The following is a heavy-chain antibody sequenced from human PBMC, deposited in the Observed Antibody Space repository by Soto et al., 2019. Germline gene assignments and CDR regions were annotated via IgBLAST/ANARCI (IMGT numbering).Heavy chain of an antibody. D-gene: IGHD3-3*01. J-gene: IGHJ5*02. CDR3: ARDGSVTIFGVGISEWNGWFDP. CDR1: GGTFSSYA. Sequence: SVKVSCKASGGTFSSYAISWVRQAPGQGLEWMGGIIPIFGTANYAQKFQGRVTITADESTSTAYMELSSLRSEDTAVYYCARDGSVTIFGVGISEWNGWFDPWGQGTLVTVSS. CDR2: IIPIFGTA. V-gene: IGHV1-69*13.